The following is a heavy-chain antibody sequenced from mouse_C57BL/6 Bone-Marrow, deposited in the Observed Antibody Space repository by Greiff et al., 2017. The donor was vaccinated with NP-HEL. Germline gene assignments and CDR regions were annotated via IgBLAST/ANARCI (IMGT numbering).Heavy chain of an antibody. V-gene: IGHV2-6*01. CDR1: GFSLTSYG. D-gene: IGHD2-5*01. CDR2: IWGVGST. CDR3: ASGTIYSRFAY. J-gene: IGHJ3*01. Sequence: VKLQESGPGLVAPSQSLSITCTVSGFSLTSYGVDWVRQSPGKGLEWLGVIWGVGSTTYNSAIKSSLSISKDNSKTQAFLKMNSRQTNDTAMYYCASGTIYSRFAYWGQGTLVTVSA.